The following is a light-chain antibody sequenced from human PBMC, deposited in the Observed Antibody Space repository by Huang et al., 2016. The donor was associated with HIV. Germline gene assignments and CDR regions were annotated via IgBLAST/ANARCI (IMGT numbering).Light chain of an antibody. CDR3: QQYGTSPWT. V-gene: IGKV3-20*01. Sequence: EIVLTQSPGTLSLSPGERATISCRASPSVSSSYLAWYQQNTGQAPRLLMYCASSRATGIPDRFIGSWSGTDFTLTIRRLEPEDFAVYYCQQYGTSPWTFGQGTKVEIK. CDR2: CAS. CDR1: PSVSSSY. J-gene: IGKJ1*01.